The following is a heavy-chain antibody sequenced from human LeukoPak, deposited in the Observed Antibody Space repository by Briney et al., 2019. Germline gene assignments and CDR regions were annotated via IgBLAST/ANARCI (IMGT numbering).Heavy chain of an antibody. J-gene: IGHJ4*02. CDR3: ARDITMVRGVYYFDY. CDR1: GYTFTSYG. CDR2: ISAYNGNT. V-gene: IGHV1-18*01. D-gene: IGHD3-10*01. Sequence: ASVKVSCKASGYTFTSYGISWVRQAPGQGLEWMGWISAYNGNTNYAQKLQGRVTMTTDTSTSTAYMELRSLRSDDTAVYYCARDITMVRGVYYFDYWGQGTLVTVSS.